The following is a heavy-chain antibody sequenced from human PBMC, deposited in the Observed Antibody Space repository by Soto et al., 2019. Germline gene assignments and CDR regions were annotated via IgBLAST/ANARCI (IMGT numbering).Heavy chain of an antibody. CDR2: IYYSGST. D-gene: IGHD2-15*01. J-gene: IGHJ4*02. Sequence: QVQLQESGPGLVKPSETLSLTCTVSGGSISSYYWSWIRQPPGKGLEWIGYIYYSGSTNYNPSLKSRVTISVHTSKIQFTLKLSSVTAAVTAVYYCARRSGGTLDLWGEGTLVAVS. V-gene: IGHV4-59*12. CDR3: ARRSGGTLDL. CDR1: GGSISSYY.